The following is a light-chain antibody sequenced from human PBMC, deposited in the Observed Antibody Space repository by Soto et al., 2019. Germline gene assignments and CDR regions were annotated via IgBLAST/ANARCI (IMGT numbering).Light chain of an antibody. Sequence: EIVLTQSPVTLSLSPGERATLSCRASQSVSSFLAWYQQKRGQPPGLLIYDVSSRAAGIPARFSGSGSGTDFTLTISSLEPEDFAVYYCQQRTDWPPVYTFGQGTKLEIK. CDR1: QSVSSF. CDR2: DVS. V-gene: IGKV3-11*01. CDR3: QQRTDWPPVYT. J-gene: IGKJ2*01.